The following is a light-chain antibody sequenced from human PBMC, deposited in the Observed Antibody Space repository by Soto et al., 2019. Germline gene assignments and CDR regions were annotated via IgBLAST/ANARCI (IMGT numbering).Light chain of an antibody. CDR2: DVS. CDR3: SSYSSSITLDV. J-gene: IGLJ1*01. V-gene: IGLV2-14*03. Sequence: QSALTQPASVSGSPGQSITISCTGTSSDVGTYNYVSWYQQHPGKAPKLMIYDVSNRPSGVSNRFSGSKSGNTASLTISGLQAEDEADYYCSSYSSSITLDVFGTGTKLTVL. CDR1: SSDVGTYNY.